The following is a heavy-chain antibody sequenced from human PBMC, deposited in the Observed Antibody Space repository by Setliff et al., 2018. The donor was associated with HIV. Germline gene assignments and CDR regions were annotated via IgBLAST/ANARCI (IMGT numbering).Heavy chain of an antibody. CDR3: ARASRWGSIPFDY. Sequence: LSLTCTVSGGSISTGGYYWSWIRQHPGKGLEWIGYIYNSGGTYYNPSLKSRITMSIDTSKNQFSLKLNSVTVADTAVYFCARASRWGSIPFDYWGLGTLVTVSS. D-gene: IGHD2-21*01. J-gene: IGHJ4*02. CDR2: IYNSGGT. V-gene: IGHV4-31*03. CDR1: GGSISTGGYY.